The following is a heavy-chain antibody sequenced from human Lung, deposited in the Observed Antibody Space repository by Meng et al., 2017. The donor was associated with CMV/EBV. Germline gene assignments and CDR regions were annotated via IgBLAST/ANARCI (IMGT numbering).Heavy chain of an antibody. CDR3: AKGPGYQAAKFYFDY. CDR1: GFNFGNYA. D-gene: IGHD6-25*01. J-gene: IGHJ4*02. V-gene: IGHV3-9*01. CDR2: ISWNSGNM. Sequence: SXAGSGFNFGNYAMHWVRQAPGKGLEWVSSISWNSGNMGYADSVEGRFTISRDNAKKSVYLQMNSLRPEDTALYYCAKGPGYQAAKFYFDYWGQGTLVXVSS.